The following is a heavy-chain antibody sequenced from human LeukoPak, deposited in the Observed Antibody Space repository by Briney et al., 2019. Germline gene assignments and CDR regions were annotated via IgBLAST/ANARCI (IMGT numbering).Heavy chain of an antibody. J-gene: IGHJ6*03. Sequence: GGSLRLSCAASGFTFSTYAMSWVRQAPGKGLEWLSTIGGGGRDTFYADSVKGRFTVSRDNSKNALYLQMSSLRAEDTAVYFCAKNRGANYYNYYMDVWGKGTTVTVSS. D-gene: IGHD4/OR15-4a*01. CDR2: IGGGGRDT. CDR1: GFTFSTYA. V-gene: IGHV3-23*01. CDR3: AKNRGANYYNYYMDV.